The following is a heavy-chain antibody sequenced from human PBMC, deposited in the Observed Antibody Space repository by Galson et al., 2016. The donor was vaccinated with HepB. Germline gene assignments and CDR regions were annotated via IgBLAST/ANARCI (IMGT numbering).Heavy chain of an antibody. CDR2: ITAGGEDS. CDR1: GFTFSNYP. V-gene: IGHV3-23*01. J-gene: IGHJ1*01. D-gene: IGHD3-10*01. CDR3: ASRGPREAIVGSGYFQH. Sequence: SLRLSCAASGFTFSNYPMTWVRQAPGKGLEWVSAITAGGEDSFTADSVEGRFTISRDNSKNTLYLQMNSLRAEDTAVYYCASRGPREAIVGSGYFQHWGQGTLVTVSS.